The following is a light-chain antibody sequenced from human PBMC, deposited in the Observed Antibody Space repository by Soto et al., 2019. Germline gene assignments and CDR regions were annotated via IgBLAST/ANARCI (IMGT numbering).Light chain of an antibody. CDR1: PSISSY. CDR2: AAS. CDR3: QQSYSTGYT. J-gene: IGKJ2*01. Sequence: DIQMTQSPSSLSASVGDRATITCRASPSISSYLNWYRQKPGKAPKLLISAASSLQSGVPSRFSGSGSGTDFTVTISSLQTEDFATYYCQQSYSTGYTFGQGTKLEIK. V-gene: IGKV1-39*01.